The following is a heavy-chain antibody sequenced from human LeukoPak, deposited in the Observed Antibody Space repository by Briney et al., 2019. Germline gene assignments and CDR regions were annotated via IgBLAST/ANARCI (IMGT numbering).Heavy chain of an antibody. J-gene: IGHJ4*02. V-gene: IGHV3-23*01. CDR1: GFPLSSYA. CDR2: ISGSGSST. Sequence: GGSLRLSCAAFGFPLSSYAMSWVRQAPGKGLEWVSTISGSGSSTYYADSVKGRFTISRDNSKNTLYLQMNSLRAEDTAVYYCAKDPFGIKTHYFDYWGQGTLVTVSS. CDR3: AKDPFGIKTHYFDY. D-gene: IGHD3-10*01.